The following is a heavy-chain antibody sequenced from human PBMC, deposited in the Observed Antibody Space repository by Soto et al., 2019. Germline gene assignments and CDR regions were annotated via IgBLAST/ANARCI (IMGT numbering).Heavy chain of an antibody. CDR1: GLTFSAYL. CDR3: ARTGDGHHDFLDY. J-gene: IGHJ4*02. V-gene: IGHV3-7*01. D-gene: IGHD1-1*01. Sequence: GGSLRLSCAASGLTFSAYLMNWVRQAPGKGLEWVANINQDGNEDNLLDSVKGRFTISRDNAKNSLFLQMNSLRVDDTAVYYCARTGDGHHDFLDYWGQGALVTVSS. CDR2: INQDGNED.